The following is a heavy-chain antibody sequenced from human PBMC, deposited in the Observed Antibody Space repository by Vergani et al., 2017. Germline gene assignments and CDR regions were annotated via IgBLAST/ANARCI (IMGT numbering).Heavy chain of an antibody. CDR3: AKDLVWCSSTSCYPPFKGLFDY. J-gene: IGHJ4*02. V-gene: IGHV3-9*01. Sequence: EVQLVESGGGLVQPGRSLRLSCAASGFTFDDYAMHWVRQAPGKGLEWVSGISWNSGSIGYADSVKGRFTISRDNAKNSLYLQMNSLRAEDTAVYYCAKDLVWCSSTSCYPPFKGLFDYWGQGTLVTVSS. D-gene: IGHD2-2*01. CDR2: ISWNSGSI. CDR1: GFTFDDYA.